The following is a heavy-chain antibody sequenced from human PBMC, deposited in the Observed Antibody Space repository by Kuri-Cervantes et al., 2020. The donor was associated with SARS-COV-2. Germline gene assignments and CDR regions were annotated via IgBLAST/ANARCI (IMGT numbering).Heavy chain of an antibody. V-gene: IGHV1-18*01. J-gene: IGHJ4*02. CDR1: GYTFTSYG. Sequence: ASVKVSCNASGYTFTSYGISWVRQAPGQGLEWMGWISAYNGTTNYAQKLQGRVTMTTDTSTSTAYMELRSLRSDDTAMYYCARDQLSSTIFGVVITYFDYWGQGTLVTVSS. CDR2: ISAYNGTT. D-gene: IGHD3-3*01. CDR3: ARDQLSSTIFGVVITYFDY.